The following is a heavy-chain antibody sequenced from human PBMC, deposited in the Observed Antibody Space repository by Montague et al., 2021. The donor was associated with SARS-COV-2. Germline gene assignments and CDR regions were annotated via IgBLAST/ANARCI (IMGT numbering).Heavy chain of an antibody. CDR1: GFTFSTYS. J-gene: IGHJ5*02. CDR3: ARVGGSGSYQTNWFDT. V-gene: IGHV3-21*01. Sequence: SLRLSCAASGFTFSTYSLNWVRQAPGKGLEWVSCISASGTYIYYADSVKGRFTISRDNAKNSVYLQMNSLRADDTAVYYCARVGGSGSYQTNWFDTWGQGTLVTVSS. D-gene: IGHD3-10*01. CDR2: ISASGTYI.